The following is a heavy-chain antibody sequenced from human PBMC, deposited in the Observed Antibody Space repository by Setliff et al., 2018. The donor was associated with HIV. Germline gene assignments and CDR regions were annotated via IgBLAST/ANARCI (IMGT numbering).Heavy chain of an antibody. CDR1: GYSIGSGSF. J-gene: IGHJ5*02. V-gene: IGHV4-38-2*01. D-gene: IGHD6-13*01. CDR2: IPHNGGT. CDR3: ARGLTAPAAAGS. Sequence: PSETLSLTCAVSGYSIGSGSFWGWIRQPPGKGLEWIATIPHNGGTYYNPDPFLTGRVTISIDMSKNHFSLNLKSVTAADTAIYYCARGLTAPAAAGSWGQGMLVTSPQ.